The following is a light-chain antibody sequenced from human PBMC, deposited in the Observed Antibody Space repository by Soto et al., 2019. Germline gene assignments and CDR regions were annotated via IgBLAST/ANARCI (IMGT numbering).Light chain of an antibody. CDR2: WAS. CDR3: QQYYGTPYT. Sequence: IVMTQSPDSLAVSLGERATIHCKSSRTLFYSANNKNYLAWYQHKAGQPPKLALYWASTRESGVSDRFNGSGSATDFTLTINNLQPEDAAVYYCQQYYGTPYTVGQGTKVDSK. V-gene: IGKV4-1*01. J-gene: IGKJ2*01. CDR1: RTLFYSANNKNY.